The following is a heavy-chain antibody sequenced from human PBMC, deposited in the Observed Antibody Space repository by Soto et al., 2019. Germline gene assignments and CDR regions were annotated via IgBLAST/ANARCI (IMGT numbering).Heavy chain of an antibody. D-gene: IGHD2-2*01. CDR2: ISGSGGST. CDR1: GFTFSSYA. J-gene: IGHJ4*02. Sequence: EVQLLESGGGLVQPGGSLRLSCAASGFTFSSYAMSWVRQAPGKGLEWVSGISGSGGSTYYADSAKGRFTISRDNSKKALYLQMSSRRAEATAVYYCAKSYYAGSIMRGNDYWGQGTLVTVSS. V-gene: IGHV3-23*01. CDR3: AKSYYAGSIMRGNDY.